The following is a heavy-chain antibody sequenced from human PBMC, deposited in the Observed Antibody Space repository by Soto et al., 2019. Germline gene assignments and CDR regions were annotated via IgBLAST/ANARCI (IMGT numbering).Heavy chain of an antibody. V-gene: IGHV1-18*01. CDR2: ISAYNGNT. Sequence: ASVKVSCKASGYTFTSYGISWVRQAPGQGLEWMGWISAYNGNTNYAQKLQGRVTMTTDTSTSTAYMELRSLRSDDTAVYYCARDVNGVRGGEEFDYWGQGTLVTVSS. CDR1: GYTFTSYG. CDR3: ARDVNGVRGGEEFDY. J-gene: IGHJ4*02. D-gene: IGHD3-10*01.